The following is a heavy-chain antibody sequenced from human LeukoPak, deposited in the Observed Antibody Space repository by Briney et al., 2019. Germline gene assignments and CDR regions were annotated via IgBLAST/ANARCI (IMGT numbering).Heavy chain of an antibody. J-gene: IGHJ4*02. CDR1: GGSFSGYY. Sequence: SETLSLTCAVYGGSFSGYYWSWIRQPPGKGLEWIGEINHSGSTNYNPSLKSRVTISVDTSKNQFSLKLSSVTAADTAVYYCVRGGGSGWYVDYWGQGTLVTVSS. V-gene: IGHV4-34*01. CDR2: INHSGST. CDR3: VRGGGSGWYVDY. D-gene: IGHD6-19*01.